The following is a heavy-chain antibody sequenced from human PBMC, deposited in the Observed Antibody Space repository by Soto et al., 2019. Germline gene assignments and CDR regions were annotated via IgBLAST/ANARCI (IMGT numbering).Heavy chain of an antibody. CDR3: AKARIAAADYYGMDV. CDR1: GFTFRSYA. J-gene: IGHJ6*02. Sequence: PGGPLRLSCAASGFTFRSYAMSWVRQAPGKGLEWVSGICWDGSSTYYADSVKGRFTISRDNSKNTLYLQMNSLRTEDTAVYYCAKARIAAADYYGMDVWGQGTTVTVSS. CDR2: ICWDGSST. D-gene: IGHD6-13*01. V-gene: IGHV3-23*01.